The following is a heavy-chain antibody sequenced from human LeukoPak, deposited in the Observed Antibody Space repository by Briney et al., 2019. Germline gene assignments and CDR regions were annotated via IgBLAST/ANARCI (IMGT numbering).Heavy chain of an antibody. Sequence: GGSLRLSCAASGFTFSSYSMNWVRQAPGKGLEWVSSISSSSSYIYYADSVKGRSTISRDNAKNSLYLQMNSLRAEDTAVYYCARDSWSSGYYDFWSGYSYGMDVWGQGTTVTVSS. V-gene: IGHV3-21*01. D-gene: IGHD3-3*01. J-gene: IGHJ6*02. CDR3: ARDSWSSGYYDFWSGYSYGMDV. CDR1: GFTFSSYS. CDR2: ISSSSSYI.